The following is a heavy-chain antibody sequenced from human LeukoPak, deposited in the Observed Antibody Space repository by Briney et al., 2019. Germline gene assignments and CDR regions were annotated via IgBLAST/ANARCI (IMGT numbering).Heavy chain of an antibody. CDR3: AKPQYYYDSSGYYGY. CDR2: ISGSGGST. J-gene: IGHJ4*02. CDR1: GFIFSSYA. V-gene: IGHV3-23*01. Sequence: GGSLRLSCAASGFIFSSYAMSWVRQAPGKGLEWVSAISGSGGSTYYADSVKGRFTISRDNSKNTLYLQMNSLRAEDTAVYYCAKPQYYYDSSGYYGYWGQGTLVTVSS. D-gene: IGHD3-22*01.